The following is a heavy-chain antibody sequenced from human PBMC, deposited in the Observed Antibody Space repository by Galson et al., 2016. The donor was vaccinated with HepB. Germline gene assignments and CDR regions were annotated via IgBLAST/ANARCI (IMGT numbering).Heavy chain of an antibody. D-gene: IGHD3-9*01. CDR2: TIPISNTA. J-gene: IGHJ4*02. V-gene: IGHV1-69*13. Sequence: SVKVSCKASGGTFSTYGISWVRRAPGLGLEGMGGTIPISNTANYAQKFQGRATITADESTTTVSMELTSLRSEDTAVYYCARPSLTGYYIPFDYWGQGTLVTVSS. CDR1: GGTFSTYG. CDR3: ARPSLTGYYIPFDY.